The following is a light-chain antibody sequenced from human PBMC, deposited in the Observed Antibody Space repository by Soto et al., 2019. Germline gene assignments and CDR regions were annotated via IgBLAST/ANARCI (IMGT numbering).Light chain of an antibody. CDR3: SSFTGSNYV. J-gene: IGLJ1*01. CDR1: ISDVGGYNF. V-gene: IGLV2-14*03. CDR2: DVS. Sequence: QSALTQPASVSGSPGQSITISCTGTISDVGGYNFVSWYQQYPGKAPKLMICDVSNRPSGVSNRFSGSKSGNTASLTISGLQAEDEADYYWSSFTGSNYVFGTGTKVTVL.